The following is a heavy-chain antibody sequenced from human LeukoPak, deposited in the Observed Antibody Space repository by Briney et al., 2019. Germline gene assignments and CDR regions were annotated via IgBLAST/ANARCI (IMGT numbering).Heavy chain of an antibody. CDR3: AREGVVAATMVLFGY. J-gene: IGHJ4*02. CDR1: GGSFSGYY. D-gene: IGHD2-15*01. V-gene: IGHV4-34*01. Sequence: SETLSLTCAVYGGSFSGYYWSWIRQPPGKGLEWIGEINHSGSTNYNPSLKSRVTISVDTSKNQFSLKLSSVTAADTAVYYCAREGVVAATMVLFGYWGQGTLVTVSS. CDR2: INHSGST.